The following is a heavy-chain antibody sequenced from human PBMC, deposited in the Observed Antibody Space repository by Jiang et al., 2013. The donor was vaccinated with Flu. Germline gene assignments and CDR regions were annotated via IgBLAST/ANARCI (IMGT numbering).Heavy chain of an antibody. CDR1: SSSSYY. Sequence: SSSSYYWGWIRQPPGKGLEWIGSIYYSGSTYYNPSLKSRVTISVDTSKNQFSLKLSSVTAADAAVYYCARQGVVPAAIVGDYYGMDVWGQGTTVTVSS. CDR2: IYYSGST. J-gene: IGHJ6*02. D-gene: IGHD2-2*01. CDR3: ARQGVVPAAIVGDYYGMDV. V-gene: IGHV4-39*01.